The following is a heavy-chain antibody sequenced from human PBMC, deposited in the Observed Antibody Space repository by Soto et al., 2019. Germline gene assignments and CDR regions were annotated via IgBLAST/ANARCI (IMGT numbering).Heavy chain of an antibody. CDR3: AGDPFYYASGF. CDR2: ISGDGTTQ. CDR1: GFKFGDHY. J-gene: IGHJ4*02. V-gene: IGHV3-11*01. D-gene: IGHD3-10*01. Sequence: GGSLRLSCAASGFKFGDHYMTWIRQAPGKGLEWVSKISGDGTTQYYADSAKGRFTVSRDNTKNSLHLQMNRLRAEDTALYYCAGDPFYYASGFWGQGTLVTVSS.